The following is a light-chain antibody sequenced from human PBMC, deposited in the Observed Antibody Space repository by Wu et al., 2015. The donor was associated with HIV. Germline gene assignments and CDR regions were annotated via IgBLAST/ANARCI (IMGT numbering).Light chain of an antibody. CDR2: GAS. CDR3: QQYGSSPLT. V-gene: IGKV3-20*01. CDR1: QSVGSNY. J-gene: IGKJ4*01. Sequence: EIVLTQSPGTLSLSPGERATLSCRASQSVGSNYLAWYQQKPGQPPRLLIYGASSRATGIPDRFSGSGSGTDFTLTINRLEPEDFAVYYCQQYGSSPLTFGGGTKVEIK.